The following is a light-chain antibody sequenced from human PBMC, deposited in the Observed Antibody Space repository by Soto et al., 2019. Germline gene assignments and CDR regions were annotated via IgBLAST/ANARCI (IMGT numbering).Light chain of an antibody. CDR3: QQTYSTSWT. V-gene: IGKV1-39*01. J-gene: IGKJ1*01. CDR1: RTVFNY. Sequence: DIQMTQSPSSLSASVGDAVTITCRASRTVFNYLNWYRQRPGAAPQLLIYSAATLQTGVPSRFSGGGSETEFTLTITGLQTEDFATYYCQQTYSTSWTFGQGT. CDR2: SAA.